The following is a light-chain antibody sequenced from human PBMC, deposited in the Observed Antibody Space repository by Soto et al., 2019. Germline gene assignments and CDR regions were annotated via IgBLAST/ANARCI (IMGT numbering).Light chain of an antibody. J-gene: IGLJ1*01. CDR1: SSDVGGYNY. V-gene: IGLV2-8*01. CDR3: SSPKV. CDR2: EVS. Sequence: QSVLTQPPSASRAPRQGRPISRIGTSSDVGGYNYVSWYQQHPGKAPKLMIYEVSKRPSGVPDRFSGSKSGNTASLTVSGLQAEDEADYYCSSPKVFGTGTKVTVL.